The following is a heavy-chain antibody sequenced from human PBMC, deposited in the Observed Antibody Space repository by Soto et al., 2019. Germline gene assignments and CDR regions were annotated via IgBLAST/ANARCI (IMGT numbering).Heavy chain of an antibody. J-gene: IGHJ5*02. CDR2: MSYDGNNM. V-gene: IGHV3-30*03. CDR1: GFTFSDYN. D-gene: IGHD3-9*01. CDR3: ARSGAKYFGVLTGYDT. Sequence: QVQLVESGGGVVQPGRSLRVSCAASGFTFSDYNMHWVRQAPGKGLEWVAMMSYDGNNMFYADSVKGRFTVSRDKSKNTLSLQMNSLRVEDTAMYYCARSGAKYFGVLTGYDTWGQGTLVTVSS.